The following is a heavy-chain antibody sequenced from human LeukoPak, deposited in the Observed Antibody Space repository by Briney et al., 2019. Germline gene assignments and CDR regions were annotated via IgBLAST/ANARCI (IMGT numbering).Heavy chain of an antibody. J-gene: IGHJ3*02. CDR2: ISGSGGST. D-gene: IGHD3-3*01. CDR1: GFTFSSYA. CDR3: ARDLRATGAFDI. V-gene: IGHV3-23*01. Sequence: GGSLRLSCAASGFTFSSYAMSWVRQAPGKGLEWVSAISGSGGSTYYADSVKGRFTISRDNAKNSLYLQMNSLRAEDTAVYYCARDLRATGAFDIWGQGTMVTVSS.